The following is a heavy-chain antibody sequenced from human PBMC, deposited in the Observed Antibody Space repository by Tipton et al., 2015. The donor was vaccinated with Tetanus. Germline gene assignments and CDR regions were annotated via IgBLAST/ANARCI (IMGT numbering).Heavy chain of an antibody. D-gene: IGHD2-21*02. CDR3: ARIPNEYCGGDCYERYFFDY. Sequence: TLSLTCTVSGGSINSSRHFWGWIRQPPGKGLEWIGEINQSGSANYNPSLKSRVTILVDTSKNQFSLKLSSVTAADTAVYYCARIPNEYCGGDCYERYFFDYWGQGTLVTVSS. CDR2: INQSGSA. V-gene: IGHV4-39*07. J-gene: IGHJ4*02. CDR1: GGSINSSRHF.